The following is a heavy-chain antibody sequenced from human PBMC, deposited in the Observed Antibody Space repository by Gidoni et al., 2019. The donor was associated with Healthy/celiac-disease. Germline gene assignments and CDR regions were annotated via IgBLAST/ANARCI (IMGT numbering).Heavy chain of an antibody. CDR2: IYYSGST. CDR1: GGSISSGGYY. D-gene: IGHD5-12*01. CDR3: AREGRRDGYIIDY. Sequence: QVQLQESGPGLVKPSQTLSLTCTVSGGSISSGGYYWSWIFQHPGKGLEWIGYIYYSGSTYYNPSLKSRVTISVDTSKNQFSLKLSSVTAADTAVYYCAREGRRDGYIIDYWGQGTLVTVSS. V-gene: IGHV4-31*03. J-gene: IGHJ4*02.